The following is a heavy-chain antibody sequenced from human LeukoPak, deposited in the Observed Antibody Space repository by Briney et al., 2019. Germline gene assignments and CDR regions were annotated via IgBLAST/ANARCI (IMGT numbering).Heavy chain of an antibody. CDR2: IYYSGST. Sequence: SETLSLTCTVSGGSISSYYWGWIRQPPGKGLEWIGSIYYSGSTYYNPSLKSRVTISVDTSKNQFSLKLTSVTAPDTAVYFCARLSSTDFDSWGQGTLVTVSS. J-gene: IGHJ4*02. V-gene: IGHV4-39*01. CDR3: ARLSSTDFDS. CDR1: GGSISSYY. D-gene: IGHD2-2*01.